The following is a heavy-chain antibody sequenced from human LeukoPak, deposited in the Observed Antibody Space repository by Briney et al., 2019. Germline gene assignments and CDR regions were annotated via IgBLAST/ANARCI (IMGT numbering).Heavy chain of an antibody. V-gene: IGHV1-2*02. CDR1: GSTFTGYY. D-gene: IGHD3-3*01. CDR3: ARDRGIFGVVIAYYYMDV. CDR2: INPSSGGT. J-gene: IGHJ6*03. Sequence: PGASVKVSCKASGSTFTGYYMHWVRPAPGQGLEWMGWINPSSGGTNYSQKFQGRVTMTRDTSISTAYMELSRLRSDDTAVYYCARDRGIFGVVIAYYYMDVWGKGTMVTVSS.